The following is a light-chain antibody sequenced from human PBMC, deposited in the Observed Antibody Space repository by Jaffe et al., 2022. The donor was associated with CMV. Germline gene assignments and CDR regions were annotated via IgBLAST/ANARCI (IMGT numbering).Light chain of an antibody. Sequence: DIQMTQSPSSLSASEGDRVTITCRASQNIDRYLNWYQQKPGQAPKLLVYAASSFQSGVPSRFSGRGSGTDFTLTISSLQPEDFAIYYCQQTYSFPLTFGGGTKVEIK. J-gene: IGKJ4*01. CDR3: QQTYSFPLT. CDR1: QNIDRY. CDR2: AAS. V-gene: IGKV1-39*01.